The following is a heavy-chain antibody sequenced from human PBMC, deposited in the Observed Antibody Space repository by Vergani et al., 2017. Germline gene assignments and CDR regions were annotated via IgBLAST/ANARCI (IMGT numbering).Heavy chain of an antibody. CDR1: GFTFSNYA. V-gene: IGHV3-30-3*01. CDR2: ISYDGSNK. CDR3: ARDRWLYCITYYFDS. Sequence: QVQLVESGGDVVQPGRSLRLSCAASGFTFSNYAMHWVRQAPGKGLEWVAIISYDGSNKYYADSVKGRFTISRDNSKNTLYLQMNSLRGEDTAVFYCARDRWLYCITYYFDSWGQGTLVTVSS. J-gene: IGHJ4*02. D-gene: IGHD1-14*01.